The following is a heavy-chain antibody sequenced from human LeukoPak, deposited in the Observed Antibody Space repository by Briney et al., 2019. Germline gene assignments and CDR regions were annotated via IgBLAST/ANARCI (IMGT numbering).Heavy chain of an antibody. V-gene: IGHV2-70*01. CDR2: IDWDDDK. CDR3: ARTLYDSSGYYCDY. Sequence: SGRTLVNPTQTLTLTCTFFGFSLSTSGMCVNWIRQPPGKGLEWLALIDWDDDKYYSTSLKTRLTISKDTSKIQVVLTMTNMDPVDTATYYCARTLYDSSGYYCDYWGQGTLVTVSS. D-gene: IGHD3-22*01. J-gene: IGHJ4*02. CDR1: GFSLSTSGMC.